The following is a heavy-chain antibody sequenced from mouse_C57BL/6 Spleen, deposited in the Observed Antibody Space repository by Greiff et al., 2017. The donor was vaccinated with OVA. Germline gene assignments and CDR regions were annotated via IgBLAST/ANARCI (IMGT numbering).Heavy chain of an antibody. CDR2: IYPGDGDT. D-gene: IGHD2-3*01. CDR3: ARGERIYDGYFDY. CDR1: GYAFSSSW. Sequence: VQLQESGPELVKPGASVKISCKASGYAFSSSWMNWVKQRPGKGLEWIGRIYPGDGDTNYNGKFKGKATLTADKSSSTAYMQLSSLTSEDSAVYFGARGERIYDGYFDYWGQGTTLTVSS. V-gene: IGHV1-82*01. J-gene: IGHJ2*01.